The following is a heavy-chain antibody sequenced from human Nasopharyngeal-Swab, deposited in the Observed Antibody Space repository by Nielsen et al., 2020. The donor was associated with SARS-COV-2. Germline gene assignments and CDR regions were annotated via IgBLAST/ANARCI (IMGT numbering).Heavy chain of an antibody. CDR1: CFTFSSSS. CDR3: AAGGGYASGSYHDGGVEY. J-gene: IGHJ4*02. Sequence: SALISSYASCFTFSSSSIQWLLHARPERLYWIGWIVVGSGNTNYATKFQERVTITRDMSTRTAYMELRSLRSEDTAVYYCAAGGGYASGSYHDGGVEYWGQGTLVTVSS. D-gene: IGHD3-10*01. V-gene: IGHV1-58*02. CDR2: IVVGSGNT.